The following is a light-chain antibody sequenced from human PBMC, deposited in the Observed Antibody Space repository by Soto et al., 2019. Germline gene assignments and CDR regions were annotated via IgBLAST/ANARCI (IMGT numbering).Light chain of an antibody. V-gene: IGKV1-27*01. J-gene: IGKJ3*01. CDR2: AAS. CDR1: QGISNY. Sequence: DIQMTQSPSSLSASVGDRVTITCRASQGISNYLAWYQQKPGQVPKLLIYAASTLQSGVPSRFSGSGSGTDFTLTISSLPPEDVATYYCQNYNLAPPTLTFGPGTKVDFK. CDR3: QNYNLAPPTLT.